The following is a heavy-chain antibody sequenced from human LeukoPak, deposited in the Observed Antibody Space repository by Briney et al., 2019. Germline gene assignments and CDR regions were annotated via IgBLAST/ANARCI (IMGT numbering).Heavy chain of an antibody. D-gene: IGHD3-22*01. CDR3: ARGPSGEVVVITD. J-gene: IGHJ4*02. Sequence: ASVKVSCKASGYTFSGYYMHWVRQAPGQGLEWMGWINPNSGGTNYAQKFQGRVTMTRDTSISTAYMELSRLRSDDTAVYYCARGPSGEVVVITDWGQGTLVTVSS. CDR2: INPNSGGT. CDR1: GYTFSGYY. V-gene: IGHV1-2*02.